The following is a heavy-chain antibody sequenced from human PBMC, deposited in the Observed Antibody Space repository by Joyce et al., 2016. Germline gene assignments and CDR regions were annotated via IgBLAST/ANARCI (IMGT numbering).Heavy chain of an antibody. CDR1: GFTFSSYW. Sequence: EVQLVESGGGLVQPGGSLTLSCAASGFTFSSYWMTWVRQAPGEGPEWVANIKQDGSEKYYVDSVKGRFAISRDNGRNSMFLQMNSLRTEDTAVYYCALRGGLRTNRPHYFDYCGQGTLVTVSS. V-gene: IGHV3-7*03. CDR2: IKQDGSEK. D-gene: IGHD2-15*01. J-gene: IGHJ4*02. CDR3: ALRGGLRTNRPHYFDY.